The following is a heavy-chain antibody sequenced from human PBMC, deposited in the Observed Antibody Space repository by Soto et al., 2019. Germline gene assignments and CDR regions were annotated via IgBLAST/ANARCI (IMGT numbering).Heavy chain of an antibody. V-gene: IGHV4-31*03. CDR1: GGSITSSGYY. D-gene: IGHD1-1*01. Sequence: QVQLQESGPGLVKPSQTLSLTCTVSGGSITSSGYYWSWIRQHPGEGLEWIGFTSNSGSTSYNPSXKXXVTISVDTPSNQFLLNLKSVAAADTAVYYCARGGGSTKVDYWGQGTLVTVSP. J-gene: IGHJ4*02. CDR3: ARGGGSTKVDY. CDR2: TSNSGST.